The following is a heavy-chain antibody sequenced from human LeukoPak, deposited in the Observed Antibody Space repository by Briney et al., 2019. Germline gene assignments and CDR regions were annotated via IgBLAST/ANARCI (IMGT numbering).Heavy chain of an antibody. CDR1: GFTFSSHG. J-gene: IGHJ4*02. CDR3: ARDGLKGDSLDY. V-gene: IGHV3-30*02. CDR2: IQYDGSIK. D-gene: IGHD2-21*01. Sequence: PGGSLRLSCAASGFTFSSHGMHWVRQAPGKGLEWVTFIQYDGSIKFYADSVKGRFTTSRDNSKNTLYLQMNSLRAEDTAVYYCARDGLKGDSLDYWGQGTLVTVSS.